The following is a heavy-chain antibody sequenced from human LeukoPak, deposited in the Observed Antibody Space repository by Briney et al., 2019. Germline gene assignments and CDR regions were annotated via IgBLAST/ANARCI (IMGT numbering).Heavy chain of an antibody. CDR1: GGTFSSYA. Sequence: ASVKVSCKASGGTFSSYAISWVRQAPGQGLEWMGRIIPIFGTANYARKFQGRVTITTDESTSTAYMELSSLRSEDTAVYYCAVPRDGYNNDYWGQGTLVTVSS. J-gene: IGHJ4*02. V-gene: IGHV1-69*05. CDR2: IIPIFGTA. CDR3: AVPRDGYNNDY. D-gene: IGHD5-24*01.